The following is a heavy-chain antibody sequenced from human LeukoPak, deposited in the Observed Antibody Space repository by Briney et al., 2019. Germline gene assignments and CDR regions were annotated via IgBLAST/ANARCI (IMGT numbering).Heavy chain of an antibody. CDR3: AKRIGYCSSTSCPYFDY. CDR2: ISGSGGST. CDR1: GFTFSSYA. D-gene: IGHD2-2*01. J-gene: IGHJ4*02. V-gene: IGHV3-23*01. Sequence: GGSLRLSCAASGFTFSSYAMSWVRQAPGKGLEWVSAISGSGGSTYHADSVKGRFTISRDNSKNTLYLQMNSLRAEDTAVYYCAKRIGYCSSTSCPYFDYWGQGTLVTVSS.